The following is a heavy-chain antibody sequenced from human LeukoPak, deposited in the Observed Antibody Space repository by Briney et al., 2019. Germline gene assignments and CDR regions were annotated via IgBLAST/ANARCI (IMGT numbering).Heavy chain of an antibody. Sequence: SVKVSCKDSGGTFSSYAISWVRQAPGQGLEWMGGIIPIFGTANYAQKFQGRVTITADESTSTAYMELSSLRSEDTAVYYCARDQGITMIHNWFDPWGQGTLVTVSS. CDR1: GGTFSSYA. CDR3: ARDQGITMIHNWFDP. V-gene: IGHV1-69*13. CDR2: IIPIFGTA. D-gene: IGHD3-22*01. J-gene: IGHJ5*02.